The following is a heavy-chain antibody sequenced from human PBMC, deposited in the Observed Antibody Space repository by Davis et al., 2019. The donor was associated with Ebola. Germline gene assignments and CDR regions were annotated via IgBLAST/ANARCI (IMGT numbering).Heavy chain of an antibody. CDR2: ISGSGSNT. J-gene: IGHJ4*02. CDR3: AKDRGGYCTGVSCFIDH. CDR1: GFTFSTYA. Sequence: GESLKISCAASGFTFSTYAMNWVRQAPEKGLEWVSGISGSGSNTYYADSVKGRFTISRDNSKNTLYLQMNSLRADDTAVYYCAKDRGGYCTGVSCFIDHWGQGTLVTVSS. D-gene: IGHD2-15*01. V-gene: IGHV3-23*01.